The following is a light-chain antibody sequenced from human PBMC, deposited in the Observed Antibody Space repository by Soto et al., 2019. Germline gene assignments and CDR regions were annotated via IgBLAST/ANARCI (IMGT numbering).Light chain of an antibody. CDR2: GNS. J-gene: IGLJ1*01. V-gene: IGLV1-40*01. CDR3: QSYDSSLSGFDV. Sequence: QPVLTQPPSVSGAPGQRVTISCTGSSSNIGAGYDVHWYQQLPGTAPKLLIYGNSIRPSGVPDRFSGSKSGTSASLAITGLQAEDEADYYCQSYDSSLSGFDVFGTGTKVTVL. CDR1: SSNIGAGYD.